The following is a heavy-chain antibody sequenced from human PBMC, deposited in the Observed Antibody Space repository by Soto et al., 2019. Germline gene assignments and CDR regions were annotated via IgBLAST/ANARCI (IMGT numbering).Heavy chain of an antibody. V-gene: IGHV3-21*01. CDR1: GFTFSSYS. Sequence: GGSLRLSCAASGFTFSSYSMNWVRQAPGKGLEWVSSISSSSSYIYYADSVKGRFTISRDNAKNSLYLQMNSLRAEDTAVYYCARDPPTSIFGVVTHTLYYYYYMDVWGKGTTVTVSS. CDR2: ISSSSSYI. D-gene: IGHD3-3*01. J-gene: IGHJ6*03. CDR3: ARDPPTSIFGVVTHTLYYYYYMDV.